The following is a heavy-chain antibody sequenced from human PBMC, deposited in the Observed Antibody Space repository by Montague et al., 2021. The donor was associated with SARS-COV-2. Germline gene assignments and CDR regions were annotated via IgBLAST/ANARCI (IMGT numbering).Heavy chain of an antibody. D-gene: IGHD3-10*01. J-gene: IGHJ5*02. V-gene: IGHV4-39*01. CDR1: GGSISSSTYY. CDR3: ARPLNLYYYGLGSYGSWFDP. Sequence: SETLSLTCTVSGGSISSSTYYWAWIRQPPGKGLEWIGSIYYSGSTYYNPSLKSRVTISVDTSKNQFSLQLSSVTAADTAVYYCARPLNLYYYGLGSYGSWFDPWGQGTLVTVSS. CDR2: IYYSGST.